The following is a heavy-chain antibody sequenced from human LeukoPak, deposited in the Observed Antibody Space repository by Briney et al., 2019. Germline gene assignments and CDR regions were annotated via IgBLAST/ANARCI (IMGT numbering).Heavy chain of an antibody. D-gene: IGHD2-15*01. CDR3: ARFNPLYCSGGSCYGEGAFQH. J-gene: IGHJ1*01. CDR2: ISSSSSYT. V-gene: IGHV3-11*06. Sequence: PGGSLRLSCAASGFTFSDYYMSWLRQAPGKGLEWVSYISSSSSYTNYADSVKGRFTISRDNAKNSLYLQMNSLRAEDTAVYYCARFNPLYCSGGSCYGEGAFQHWGQGTLVTVSS. CDR1: GFTFSDYY.